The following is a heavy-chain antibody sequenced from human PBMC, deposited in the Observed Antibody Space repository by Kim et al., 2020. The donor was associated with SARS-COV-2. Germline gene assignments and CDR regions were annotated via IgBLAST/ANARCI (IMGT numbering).Heavy chain of an antibody. CDR1: GYTFTGYY. CDR3: ARGRGVIINYYYYYMDV. J-gene: IGHJ6*03. CDR2: INPNSGGT. V-gene: IGHV1-2*02. Sequence: ASVKVSCKASGYTFTGYYMHWVRQAPGQGLEWMGWINPNSGGTNYAQKFQGRVTMTRDTSISTAYMELSRLRSDDTAVYYCARGRGVIINYYYYYMDVWGKGTTVTVSS. D-gene: IGHD3-10*01.